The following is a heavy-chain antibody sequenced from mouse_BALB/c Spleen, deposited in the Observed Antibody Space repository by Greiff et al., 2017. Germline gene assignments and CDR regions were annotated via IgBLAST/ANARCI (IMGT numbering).Heavy chain of an antibody. J-gene: IGHJ4*01. CDR1: GFTFSNYW. V-gene: IGHV6-6*02. Sequence: EVKLEESGGGLVQPGGSMKLSCVASGFTFSNYWMNWVRQSPEKGLEWVAEIRLKSNNYATHYAESVKGRFTISRDDSKSSVYLQMNNLRAEDTGIYYCTPIYYGNDYAMDYWGQGTSVTVSS. CDR3: TPIYYGNDYAMDY. CDR2: IRLKSNNYAT. D-gene: IGHD2-1*01.